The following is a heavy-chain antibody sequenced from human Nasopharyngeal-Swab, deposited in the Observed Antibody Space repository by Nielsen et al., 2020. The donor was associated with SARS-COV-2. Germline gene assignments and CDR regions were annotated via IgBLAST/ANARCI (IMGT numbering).Heavy chain of an antibody. D-gene: IGHD6-19*01. CDR2: IYYSGST. Sequence: SETLSLTCTVSGGSISSYYWSWIRQPSGKGLEWIGYIYYSGSTNYNPSLKSRVTISVDTSKNQFSLKLSSVTAADTAVYYCARGGRSIAVAGRAFDYWGQGTLVTVSS. J-gene: IGHJ4*02. CDR1: GGSISSYY. CDR3: ARGGRSIAVAGRAFDY. V-gene: IGHV4-59*01.